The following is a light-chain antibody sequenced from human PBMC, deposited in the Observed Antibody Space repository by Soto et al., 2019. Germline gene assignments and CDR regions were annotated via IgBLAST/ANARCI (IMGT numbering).Light chain of an antibody. V-gene: IGKV1-5*01. CDR2: DAS. J-gene: IGKJ1*01. Sequence: DIQMTQSPSTLSASVGDRVTITCRASQSISSWLAWYQQKPGRAPKLLIYDASSLESGVPSRFSGSGSGTEFTLTISSLDPDDFATYYCQQYNSYPGTFGQGTKVEVK. CDR1: QSISSW. CDR3: QQYNSYPGT.